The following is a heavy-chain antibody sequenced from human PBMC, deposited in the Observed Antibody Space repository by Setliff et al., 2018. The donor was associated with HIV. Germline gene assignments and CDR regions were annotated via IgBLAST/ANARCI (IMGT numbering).Heavy chain of an antibody. V-gene: IGHV4-39*01. Sequence: KTSETLSLTCTVSGDSITSNSYYWGWIRQSPGKGLEWIGTMHHSGSTYYNPSLKSRVAIFIDTSKNQFSLRLSSVTAADTAVYFCARAPRYYRGWYIPEYFDNWGEGTLVTVSS. CDR1: GDSITSNSYY. CDR3: ARAPRYYRGWYIPEYFDN. CDR2: MHHSGST. D-gene: IGHD6-19*01. J-gene: IGHJ4*02.